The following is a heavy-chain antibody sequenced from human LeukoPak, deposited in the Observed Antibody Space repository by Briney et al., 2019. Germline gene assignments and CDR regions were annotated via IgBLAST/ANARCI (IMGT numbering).Heavy chain of an antibody. CDR2: INPNSGGT. Sequence: ASVKVSCKASGYTFTGYYMHWVRQAPGQGLEWMGWINPNSGGTNYAQKFQGRVTMTRDTSISTAYMELSRLRSDDTAVYYCARDCYGLYYYMDVWGKGTTVTVSS. CDR1: GYTFTGYY. J-gene: IGHJ6*03. V-gene: IGHV1-2*02. D-gene: IGHD5-18*01. CDR3: ARDCYGLYYYMDV.